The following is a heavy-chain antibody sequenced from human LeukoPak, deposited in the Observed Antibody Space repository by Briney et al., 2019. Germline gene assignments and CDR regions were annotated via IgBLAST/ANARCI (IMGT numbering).Heavy chain of an antibody. J-gene: IGHJ6*02. V-gene: IGHV1-2*06. CDR1: GYTFTGYY. Sequence: ASVKVSCKASGYTFTGYYMHWVRQAPGQGLEWMGRINPNSGGTNYAQKFQGRVTMTRDTSISTAYMELSRLRSEDTAVYYCARGRVLRPLTDYYYGMDVWGQGTTVTVSS. CDR2: INPNSGGT. CDR3: ARGRVLRPLTDYYYGMDV. D-gene: IGHD2-8*01.